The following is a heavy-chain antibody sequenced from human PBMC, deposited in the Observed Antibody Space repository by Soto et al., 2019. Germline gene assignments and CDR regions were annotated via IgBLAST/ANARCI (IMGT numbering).Heavy chain of an antibody. D-gene: IGHD3-22*01. CDR1: GGSISSGGYY. CDR2: IYYSGST. J-gene: IGHJ6*02. V-gene: IGHV4-31*03. Sequence: QVQLQESGPGLVKPSQTLSLTCTVSGGSISSGGYYWSWIRQHPGKGLEWIGYIYYSGSTYYNPSLKSRVTLSVDTSKNQFSLKLSSVTAADTAVYYCAREKDSSGYYDLAMDVWGQGTTVTVSS. CDR3: AREKDSSGYYDLAMDV.